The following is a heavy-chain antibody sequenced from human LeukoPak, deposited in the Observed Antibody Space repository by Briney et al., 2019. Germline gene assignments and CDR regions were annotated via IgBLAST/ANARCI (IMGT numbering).Heavy chain of an antibody. J-gene: IGHJ4*02. CDR2: ISASGP. CDR1: GFTFSRLA. CDR3: AKDHESDGYPCLDH. Sequence: GGSLRLSCAASGFTFSRLAMTWVRQAPGKGLEWVSTISASGPYYADAVRGRFTISRDNSRNTVSLQMDSLRAEDMAVYYCAKDHESDGYPCLDHWGLGTLVTVSS. D-gene: IGHD3-22*01. V-gene: IGHV3-23*01.